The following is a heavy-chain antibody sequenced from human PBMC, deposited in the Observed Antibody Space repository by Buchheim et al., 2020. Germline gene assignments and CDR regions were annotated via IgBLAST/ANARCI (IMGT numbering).Heavy chain of an antibody. Sequence: QVQLQESGPGLVKPSQTLSLTCTVSGGSITSGDYYWNWIRQPPGKGLEWIGYIYYSGSTYYNPSLKSRVTISVDTSTNQFSLNLSSVTAADTAVYYCARGLGGSYRYNWFDPWGQGTL. D-gene: IGHD1-26*01. CDR3: ARGLGGSYRYNWFDP. CDR2: IYYSGST. J-gene: IGHJ5*02. CDR1: GGSITSGDYY. V-gene: IGHV4-30-4*01.